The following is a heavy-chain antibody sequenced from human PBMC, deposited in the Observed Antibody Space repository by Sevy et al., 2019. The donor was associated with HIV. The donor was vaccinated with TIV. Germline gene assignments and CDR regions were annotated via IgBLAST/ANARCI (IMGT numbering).Heavy chain of an antibody. Sequence: GGSLRLSCAASGFTFSRYAMHWVRQAPGKGLEWLAVISYDGSTKYYTDSVKGRFTISRDNSKNTLYWQMNSLKVEDTAVYYCARVKRAYSFGYYGMDVWGQGTTVTVSS. V-gene: IGHV3-30-3*01. CDR3: ARVKRAYSFGYYGMDV. CDR1: GFTFSRYA. J-gene: IGHJ6*02. CDR2: ISYDGSTK. D-gene: IGHD5-18*01.